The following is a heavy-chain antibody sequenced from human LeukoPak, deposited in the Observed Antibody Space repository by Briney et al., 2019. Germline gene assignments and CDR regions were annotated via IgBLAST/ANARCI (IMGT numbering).Heavy chain of an antibody. V-gene: IGHV3-21*01. Sequence: GGSLRLSCAASGFTFSSYSMNWVRQAPGKGLEWVSAISSSSDYIFYADSVQGRFTISRDSAVNSLFLQMNSLRAEDTAVYYCASRYCTSTNCYAFDIWGQGTMVTVSS. J-gene: IGHJ3*02. CDR1: GFTFSSYS. CDR2: ISSSSDYI. CDR3: ASRYCTSTNCYAFDI. D-gene: IGHD2-2*01.